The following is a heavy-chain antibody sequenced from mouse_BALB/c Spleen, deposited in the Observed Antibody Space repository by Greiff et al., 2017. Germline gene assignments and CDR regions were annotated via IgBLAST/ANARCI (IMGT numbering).Heavy chain of an antibody. CDR2: ISSGGSYT. D-gene: IGHD4-1*01. J-gene: IGHJ3*01. Sequence: EVMLVESGGGLVKPGGSLKLSCAASGFTFSSYAMSWVRQSPEKRLEWVAEISSGGSYTYYPDTVTGRFTISRDNAKNTLYLEMSSLRSEDTAMYYCARVLTGWFAYWGQGTLVTVSA. V-gene: IGHV5-9-4*01. CDR1: GFTFSSYA. CDR3: ARVLTGWFAY.